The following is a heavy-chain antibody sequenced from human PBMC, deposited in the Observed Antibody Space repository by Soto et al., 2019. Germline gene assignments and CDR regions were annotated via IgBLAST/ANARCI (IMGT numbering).Heavy chain of an antibody. CDR2: IYYSGST. CDR3: ARQNYDILTGYYGGYYFDY. Sequence: SETLSLTCTVSGGSISSSSYYWGWIRQPPGKGLEWIGSIYYSGSTYCNPSLKSRVTISVDTSKNQFSLKLSSVTAADTAVYYCARQNYDILTGYYGGYYFDYWGQGTLVTVSS. V-gene: IGHV4-39*01. J-gene: IGHJ4*02. D-gene: IGHD3-9*01. CDR1: GGSISSSSYY.